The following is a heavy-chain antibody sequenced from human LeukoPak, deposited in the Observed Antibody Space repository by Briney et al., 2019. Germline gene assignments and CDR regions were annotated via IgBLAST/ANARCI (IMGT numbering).Heavy chain of an antibody. J-gene: IGHJ4*02. CDR3: ASGGLRSFSVDY. V-gene: IGHV3-7*01. Sequence: GGSLRLSCAASGFTFSSYWMSWVRQAPGKGLKWVANIKQDGSEKYYVDSVKGRFTISRDNAKNSLYLQMNSLRAEDAAVYYCASGGLRSFSVDYWGQGTLVTVSS. CDR2: IKQDGSEK. D-gene: IGHD3-16*01. CDR1: GFTFSSYW.